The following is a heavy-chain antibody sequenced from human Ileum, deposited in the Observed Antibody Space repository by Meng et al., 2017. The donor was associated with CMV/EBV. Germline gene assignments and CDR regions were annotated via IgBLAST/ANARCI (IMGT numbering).Heavy chain of an antibody. V-gene: IGHV4-59*01. Sequence: GSLRLSCSVSGGSISSYYWSWIRQPPGKGLEWIGYIYNSGSTNYNPSLKSRVTMSVDTAKNQFSLKLSSVTAADTAVYYCARTPFYWGLGILVTVSS. D-gene: IGHD2-15*01. CDR2: IYNSGST. CDR1: GGSISSYY. CDR3: ARTPFY. J-gene: IGHJ4*02.